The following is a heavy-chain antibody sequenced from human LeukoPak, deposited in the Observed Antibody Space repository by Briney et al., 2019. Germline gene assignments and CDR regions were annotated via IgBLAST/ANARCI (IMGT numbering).Heavy chain of an antibody. J-gene: IGHJ4*02. V-gene: IGHV1-18*01. D-gene: IGHD6-19*01. CDR3: ARVRAVAGRKPPFFDY. CDR1: GYTFTSYG. CDR2: ISAYNGNT. Sequence: ASVKVSCKASGYTFTSYGISWVRQAPGQGLEWMGWISAYNGNTNYAQKLQGRVTMTTDTSTSTAYMELRSLRSDDTAVYYCARVRAVAGRKPPFFDYWGQGTLVTVSS.